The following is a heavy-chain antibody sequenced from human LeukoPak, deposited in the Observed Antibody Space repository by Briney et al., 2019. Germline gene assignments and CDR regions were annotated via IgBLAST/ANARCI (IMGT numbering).Heavy chain of an antibody. CDR2: ISSSGSTI. CDR1: GFTFSSYE. D-gene: IGHD2-21*01. Sequence: GGSLRLSCAASGFTFSSYEMNWVRQAPGKGLEWVSYISSSGSTIYYADSVKGRFTISRDNAKNSLYLQMNSLRAEDTAVYYCAKEKVAYYTNRWSGLFDIWGQGTLVTVSS. CDR3: AKEKVAYYTNRWSGLFDI. J-gene: IGHJ5*02. V-gene: IGHV3-48*03.